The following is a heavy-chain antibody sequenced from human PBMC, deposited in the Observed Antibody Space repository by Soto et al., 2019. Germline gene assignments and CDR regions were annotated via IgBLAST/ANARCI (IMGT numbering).Heavy chain of an antibody. D-gene: IGHD6-6*01. Sequence: VSGKGSGGTFSSYAMSWVRHATGQGLEWLGEIIPIFGTANYPQKSQGRVTITADEPTSTAYLELSRLRPEDTAVPYSAILGVGIAARALDYWGQGTLVTV. CDR3: AILGVGIAARALDY. V-gene: IGHV1-69*01. CDR1: GGTFSSYA. CDR2: IIPIFGTA. J-gene: IGHJ4*02.